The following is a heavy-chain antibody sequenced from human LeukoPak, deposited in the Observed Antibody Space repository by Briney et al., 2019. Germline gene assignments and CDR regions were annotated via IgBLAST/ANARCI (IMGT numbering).Heavy chain of an antibody. Sequence: ASVKVSCKASGFTFTGYYMHWVRQAPGQGLEWMGWMNCNSGATNYAQNFRGRVTMTRDTSINTAYMEVSGLISDDTAVYYCARDAPLGYSYGSLLLFDPWGQGTLVTVSS. V-gene: IGHV1-2*02. D-gene: IGHD5-18*01. J-gene: IGHJ5*02. CDR3: ARDAPLGYSYGSLLLFDP. CDR2: MNCNSGAT. CDR1: GFTFTGYY.